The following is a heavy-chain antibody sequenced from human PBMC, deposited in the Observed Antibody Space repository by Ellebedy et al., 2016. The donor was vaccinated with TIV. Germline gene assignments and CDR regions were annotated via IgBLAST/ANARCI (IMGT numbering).Heavy chain of an antibody. CDR3: ARRGLPAAKDF. Sequence: GESLKISCAASGFTFSSYWMHWVRQAPGKGLVWVSRMNTDGSSISYADSVKGRFTISRDNAKNTLYLQMNSLRAEDTAVYYCARRGLPAAKDFWGQGTLVTVSS. CDR1: GFTFSSYW. D-gene: IGHD2-2*01. CDR2: MNTDGSSI. V-gene: IGHV3-74*01. J-gene: IGHJ4*02.